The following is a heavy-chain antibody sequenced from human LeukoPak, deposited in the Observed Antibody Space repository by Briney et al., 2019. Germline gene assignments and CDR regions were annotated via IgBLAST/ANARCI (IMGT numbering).Heavy chain of an antibody. CDR2: ISDSGDYT. CDR1: GFTFSSYA. J-gene: IGHJ4*02. V-gene: IGHV3-23*01. CDR3: AKDTSIGKYCTNGVCSPFDY. D-gene: IGHD2-8*01. Sequence: GGSLTLSCAGSGFTFSSYAMSWVRQAPGQGLEWVSVISDSGDYTSYSDSVRGRFTISRDNSRNTLYLQMISLRPEDTAVYYCAKDTSIGKYCTNGVCSPFDYWGQGTLVTVSS.